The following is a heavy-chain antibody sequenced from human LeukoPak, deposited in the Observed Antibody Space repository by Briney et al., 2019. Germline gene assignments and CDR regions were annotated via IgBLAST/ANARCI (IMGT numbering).Heavy chain of an antibody. CDR1: GFTFGDYA. CDR3: ARGWPLFWSA. J-gene: IGHJ4*02. V-gene: IGHV4-34*01. CDR2: INHSGST. Sequence: GSLRLSCTASGFTFGDYAMSWIRQPPGKGLEWIGEINHSGSTNYNPSLKSRVTISVDTSKNQFSLKLSSVTAADTAVYYCARGWPLFWSAWGQGTLVTVSS. D-gene: IGHD3-3*01.